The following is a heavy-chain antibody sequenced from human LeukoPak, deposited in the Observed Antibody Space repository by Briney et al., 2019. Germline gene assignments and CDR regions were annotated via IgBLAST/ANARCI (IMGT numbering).Heavy chain of an antibody. CDR1: GGTFSSYA. Sequence: SVKVSCKASGGTFSSYAIRWVRQAPGQGPEWMGGIIPIFGTANYAQKFQGRVTITADESTSTAYMELSSLRSEDTAVYYCARDVRGEYFDYWGQGTLVTVSS. J-gene: IGHJ4*02. V-gene: IGHV1-69*13. D-gene: IGHD3-10*01. CDR3: ARDVRGEYFDY. CDR2: IIPIFGTA.